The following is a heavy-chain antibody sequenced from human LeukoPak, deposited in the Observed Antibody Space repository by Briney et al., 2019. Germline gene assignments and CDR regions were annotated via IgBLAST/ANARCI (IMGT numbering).Heavy chain of an antibody. D-gene: IGHD3-22*01. J-gene: IGHJ4*02. Sequence: PGGSLRLSCAASGFTFSDYAMNWARQAPGKGLEWVSTISGSGGNTYYAGSVKGRFTISRDNSKNTLYLQMNSLRAEDTAVYYCARDLAPNYYDSSGYHPGDYWGQGTLVTVSS. CDR3: ARDLAPNYYDSSGYHPGDY. CDR2: ISGSGGNT. V-gene: IGHV3-23*01. CDR1: GFTFSDYA.